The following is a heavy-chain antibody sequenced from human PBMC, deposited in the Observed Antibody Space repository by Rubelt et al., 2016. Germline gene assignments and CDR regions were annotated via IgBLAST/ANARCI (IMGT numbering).Heavy chain of an antibody. CDR2: YSGST. J-gene: IGHJ5*02. Sequence: YSGSTKYSPSLKSRVTISVDTSKNQFSLKLSSVTAADTAVYYCARRDGGTYYSSLFDPWGQGTLVTVSS. CDR3: ARRDGGTYYSSLFDP. V-gene: IGHV4-59*08. D-gene: IGHD1-26*01.